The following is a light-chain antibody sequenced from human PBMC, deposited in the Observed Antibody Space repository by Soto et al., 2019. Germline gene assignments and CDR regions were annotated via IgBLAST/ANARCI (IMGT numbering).Light chain of an antibody. CDR3: QQYNSWPLS. J-gene: IGKJ4*01. Sequence: EMVMTQSPATLYVSPGDRVTLSCRASQSLGSNSAWYQQKPGQAPRLLIYGASTRATGIPARFSGSGYGTDFTLTISSLQSEDFAVYYCQQYNSWPLSFGGGTKVEIK. V-gene: IGKV3-15*01. CDR2: GAS. CDR1: QSLGSN.